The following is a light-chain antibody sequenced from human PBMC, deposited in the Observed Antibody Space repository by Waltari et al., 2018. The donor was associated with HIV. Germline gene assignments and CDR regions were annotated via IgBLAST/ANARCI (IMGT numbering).Light chain of an antibody. J-gene: IGLJ3*02. V-gene: IGLV2-23*01. Sequence: SALTQPASVSGSPGQAITVSCTGSSSDFGSYNLVPWYQQHPGKAPKLMIYEDDKRPSGVSNRFSGSKSGNTASLTISGLQAEDEADYYCCSYAGSTTWLFGGGTKLTVL. CDR3: CSYAGSTTWL. CDR1: SSDFGSYNL. CDR2: EDD.